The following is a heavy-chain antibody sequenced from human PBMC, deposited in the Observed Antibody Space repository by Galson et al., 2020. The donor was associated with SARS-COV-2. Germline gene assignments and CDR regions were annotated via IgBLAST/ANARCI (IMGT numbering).Heavy chain of an antibody. J-gene: IGHJ5*02. CDR1: GDSVSSTSVS. Sequence: SETLSLTCAISGDSVSSTSVSWNWIRQSPSRGLEWLGRTYYRSKRYDDYAVSMKSRITINADTSNNQFSLHLNSVTPEDTAVYYCAREGGALCSGGSCYPGNWFDPWGQGTLVTVSS. CDR3: AREGGALCSGGSCYPGNWFDP. V-gene: IGHV6-1*01. CDR2: TYYRSKRYD. D-gene: IGHD2-15*01.